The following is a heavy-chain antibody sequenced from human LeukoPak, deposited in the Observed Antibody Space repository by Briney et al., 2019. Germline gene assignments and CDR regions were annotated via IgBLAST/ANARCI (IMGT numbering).Heavy chain of an antibody. V-gene: IGHV3-11*04. Sequence: PGGSLRLSCAASGFSFGGHYMSWMRQAPGKGPEWISYISGNGGDIAYADSVKGRFTISRDNGKNSLYLQMNSLRVEDTAVYYCARGGAARPDYWGQGTLVTVSS. CDR2: ISGNGGDI. J-gene: IGHJ4*02. CDR1: GFSFGGHY. D-gene: IGHD6-6*01. CDR3: ARGGAARPDY.